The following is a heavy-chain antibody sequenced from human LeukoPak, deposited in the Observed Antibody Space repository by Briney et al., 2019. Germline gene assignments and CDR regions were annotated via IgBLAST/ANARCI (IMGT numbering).Heavy chain of an antibody. Sequence: GGSLRLSCAASGFTLSSYSMNWVRQAPGKGLEWVSSISSSSSYIYYADSVKGRFTISRDNAKNSLYLQMNSLRAEDTAVYYCAGRARYCSSTSCDFFDYWGQGTLVTVSS. V-gene: IGHV3-21*01. D-gene: IGHD2-2*01. CDR2: ISSSSSYI. CDR3: AGRARYCSSTSCDFFDY. J-gene: IGHJ4*02. CDR1: GFTLSSYS.